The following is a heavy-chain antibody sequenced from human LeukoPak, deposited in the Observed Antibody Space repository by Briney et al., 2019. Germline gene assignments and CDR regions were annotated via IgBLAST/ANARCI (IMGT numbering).Heavy chain of an antibody. CDR2: INPSGGTT. CDR1: GYTFINYY. V-gene: IGHV1-46*01. Sequence: ASVKVSCKASGYTFINYYMHWVRQAPGQGLEWMGIINPSGGTTSYAQNFQGRVTMTRDTSTSTVYMELSSLRSEDTAVYYCARVVRYSSGPLTDLLPYYFDYWGQGTLVTVSS. J-gene: IGHJ4*02. CDR3: ARVVRYSSGPLTDLLPYYFDY. D-gene: IGHD6-19*01.